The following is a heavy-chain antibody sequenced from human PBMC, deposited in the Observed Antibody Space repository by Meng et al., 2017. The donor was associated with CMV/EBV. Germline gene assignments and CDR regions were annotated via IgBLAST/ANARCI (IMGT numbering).Heavy chain of an antibody. V-gene: IGHV4-34*01. Sequence: SETLSLTCAVYGGSFSGYYWSWIRQPPGKGLEWIGEINHSGSTNYNPSLKSRVTISVDTSKNQFSLKLGSVTAADTAVYYCARLKLGYCSSTSCYAPYYYYGMDVWGQGTTVTVSS. J-gene: IGHJ6*02. CDR2: INHSGST. CDR1: GGSFSGYY. CDR3: ARLKLGYCSSTSCYAPYYYYGMDV. D-gene: IGHD2-2*01.